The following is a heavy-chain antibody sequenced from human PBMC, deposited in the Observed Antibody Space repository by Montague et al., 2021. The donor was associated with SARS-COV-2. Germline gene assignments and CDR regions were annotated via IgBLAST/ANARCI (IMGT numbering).Heavy chain of an antibody. V-gene: IGHV3-23*01. D-gene: IGHD3-10*01. Sequence: SLRLSCAASGFTFSNYGMSWARQAPGKGLEWVSLISDTGANTHYADSVKGRFTISRDNSKNTVLLQMNSLRAEDTAVYYCAKSTHYYASGTYYNTYYFDHWGQGTLVTVSS. CDR1: GFTFSNYG. CDR2: ISDTGANT. CDR3: AKSTHYYASGTYYNTYYFDH. J-gene: IGHJ4*02.